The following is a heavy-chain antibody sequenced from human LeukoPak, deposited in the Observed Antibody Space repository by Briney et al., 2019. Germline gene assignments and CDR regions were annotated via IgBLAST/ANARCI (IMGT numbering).Heavy chain of an antibody. J-gene: IGHJ6*02. CDR3: ARDPSFIAVAGTTDYGMDV. CDR1: GFTFSSYS. CDR2: ISSSSSYI. V-gene: IGHV3-21*01. D-gene: IGHD6-19*01. Sequence: GGSLRLSCAASGFTFSSYSMNWVHQAPGKGLEWVSSISSSSSYIYYADSVKGRFTISRDNAKNSLYLQMNSLRAEDAAVYYCARDPSFIAVAGTTDYGMDVWGQGTTVTVSS.